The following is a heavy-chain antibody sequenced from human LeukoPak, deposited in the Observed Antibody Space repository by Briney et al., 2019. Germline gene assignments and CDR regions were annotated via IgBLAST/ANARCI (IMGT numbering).Heavy chain of an antibody. Sequence: GGSLRLXCTASGLTFSTSGFNWDRQAPGKGLEWVASIGPTGSDRYHADSIKGRFTISRDNANNFLYLQMNSLRAEDTAVYYCARSYDSSDYGYNWFDPWGQGTLVAVSS. CDR1: GLTFSTSG. CDR2: IGPTGSDR. J-gene: IGHJ5*02. D-gene: IGHD3-22*01. CDR3: ARSYDSSDYGYNWFDP. V-gene: IGHV3-21*06.